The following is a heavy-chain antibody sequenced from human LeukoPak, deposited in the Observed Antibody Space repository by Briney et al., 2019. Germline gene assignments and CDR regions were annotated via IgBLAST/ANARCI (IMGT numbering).Heavy chain of an antibody. Sequence: PGVSLRLPCAASGFTFSKYWMLWIRQAPGKGLESVSRINTDGTATTYADSVKGRFTVSRDNADNTMFLQMNSVRDEDTAVYYCATKQWLAPPPDSWGQGTPVTVSS. CDR1: GFTFSKYW. D-gene: IGHD6-19*01. J-gene: IGHJ4*02. CDR3: ATKQWLAPPPDS. CDR2: INTDGTAT. V-gene: IGHV3-74*01.